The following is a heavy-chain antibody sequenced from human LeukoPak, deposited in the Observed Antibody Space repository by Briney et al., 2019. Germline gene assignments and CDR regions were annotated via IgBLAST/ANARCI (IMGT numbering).Heavy chain of an antibody. J-gene: IGHJ6*02. V-gene: IGHV3-23*01. CDR1: GFTFSSYS. Sequence: GGSLRLSCAASGFTFSSYSMNWVRQAPGKGLEWVSAISGSGGSTYYADSVKGRFTISRDNSKNTLYPQMNSLRAEDTAVYYCAKDQDIVVVPASLYYYGMDVWGQGTTVTVSS. CDR3: AKDQDIVVVPASLYYYGMDV. CDR2: ISGSGGST. D-gene: IGHD2-2*01.